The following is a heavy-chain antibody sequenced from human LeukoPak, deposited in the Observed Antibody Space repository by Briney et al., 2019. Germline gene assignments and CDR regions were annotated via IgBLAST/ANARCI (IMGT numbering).Heavy chain of an antibody. V-gene: IGHV4-61*02. CDR3: ARNRKVWELTFYYYYYMDV. Sequence: SETLSLTCTVSGGSISRGSYYWSWIRQPAGKGLEWIGRIYTSGSTNYNPSLKSRVTISVDTSKNQFSLKLSSVTAADTAVYYCARNRKVWELTFYYYYYMDVWGKGTTVTVSS. D-gene: IGHD1-26*01. J-gene: IGHJ6*03. CDR1: GGSISRGSYY. CDR2: IYTSGST.